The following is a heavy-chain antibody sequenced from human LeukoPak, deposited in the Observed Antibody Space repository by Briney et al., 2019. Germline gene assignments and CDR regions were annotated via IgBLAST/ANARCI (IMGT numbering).Heavy chain of an antibody. J-gene: IGHJ4*02. V-gene: IGHV3-30*04. CDR3: ARRGGPVATIGDDFDY. D-gene: IGHD5-12*01. CDR1: RFTFSTYA. CDR2: ISYDGSNK. Sequence: GGSLRLSCAASRFTFSTYAMHWVRQAPGKGLEWVAVISYDGSNKYYADSVKGRFTISRDNPKNTLYLQMNSLRDEDTAIYYCARRGGPVATIGDDFDYWGQGTLVTVSA.